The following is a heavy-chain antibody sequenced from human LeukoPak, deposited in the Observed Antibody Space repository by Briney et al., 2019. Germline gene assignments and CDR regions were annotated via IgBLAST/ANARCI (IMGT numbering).Heavy chain of an antibody. Sequence: SQSLSLTFTVSGGSISSYYWSWIRQPAGTGRKWIGDIYYSGSTNYNPSLKRRVTISVDTSKNQFSLKLSSVTAADAAVYYCARLDTASDAFDIWGQGTMVTVSS. CDR2: IYYSGST. CDR1: GGSISSYY. D-gene: IGHD5-18*01. J-gene: IGHJ3*02. V-gene: IGHV4-59*01. CDR3: ARLDTASDAFDI.